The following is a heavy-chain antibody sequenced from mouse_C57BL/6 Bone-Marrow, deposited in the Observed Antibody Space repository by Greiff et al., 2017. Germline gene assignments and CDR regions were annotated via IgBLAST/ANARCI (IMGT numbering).Heavy chain of an antibody. CDR3: ARQEAQVSWFAY. J-gene: IGHJ3*01. CDR1: GYTFTSYW. CDR2: IHPNSGST. V-gene: IGHV1-64*01. Sequence: QVQLKQPGAELVKPGASVKLSCKASGYTFTSYWMHWVKQRPGQGLEWIGMIHPNSGSTNYNEKFKSKATLTVDKSSSTAYMQLSSLTSEDSAVYYCARQEAQVSWFAYWGQGTLVTVSA. D-gene: IGHD3-2*02.